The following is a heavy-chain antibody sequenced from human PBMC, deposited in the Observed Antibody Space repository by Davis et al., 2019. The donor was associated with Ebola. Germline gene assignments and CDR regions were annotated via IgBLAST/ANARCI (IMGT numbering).Heavy chain of an antibody. CDR1: GGSISSYY. CDR3: ARTTRGTRGSGWFLDY. Sequence: GSLRLSCTVSGGSISSYYWNWIRQPPGKGLEWIGYIYYSGSTNYNPSLKRRVTISVDTSKNQFSLNLSSVTAADTAVYYCARTTRGTRGSGWFLDYWGQGTLITVSS. CDR2: IYYSGST. J-gene: IGHJ4*02. V-gene: IGHV4-59*01. D-gene: IGHD6-19*01.